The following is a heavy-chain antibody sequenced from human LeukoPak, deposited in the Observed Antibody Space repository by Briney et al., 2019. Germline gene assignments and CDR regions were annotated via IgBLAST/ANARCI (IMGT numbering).Heavy chain of an antibody. CDR1: GGSISSYY. V-gene: IGHV4-59*01. CDR3: TRYLGYYSSTSCFYSFAY. D-gene: IGHD2-2*01. Sequence: PSETLSLTCTVSGGSISSYYWSWIRQPPGKGLEWIGYIYYSGSTNYNPSLKSRVTISVDTSKNQFSLKLSSVTASDTAVYYFTRYLGYYSSTSCFYSFAYWGQETL. CDR2: IYYSGST. J-gene: IGHJ4*02.